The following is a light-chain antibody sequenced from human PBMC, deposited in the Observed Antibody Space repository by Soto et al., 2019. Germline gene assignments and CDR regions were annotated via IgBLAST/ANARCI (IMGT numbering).Light chain of an antibody. Sequence: EIVLTQSPGTLSLSPGERATLSCRASQSVSSSSLTWYQQKPGQAPRLLIYGASTRATGIPDRLSGSGSGTDFSLTISRLEPEDFAVYYCLQFDISPLYTFGQGTKVEIK. V-gene: IGKV3-20*01. CDR2: GAS. CDR1: QSVSSSS. CDR3: LQFDISPLYT. J-gene: IGKJ2*01.